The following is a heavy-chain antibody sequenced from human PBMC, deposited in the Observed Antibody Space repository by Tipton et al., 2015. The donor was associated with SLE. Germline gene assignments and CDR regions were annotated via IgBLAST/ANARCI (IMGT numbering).Heavy chain of an antibody. Sequence: TLSLTCAVSGGSFSGNYLNWIRQSPGKGLEWIGEINHSGGTNYNPSLKSRVTISLDTSKNQFSLKFTSVTAADTAVYYCARRGGDYLWYFDLWGRGTLVTVSS. V-gene: IGHV4-34*01. CDR3: ARRGGDYLWYFDL. CDR1: GGSFSGNY. J-gene: IGHJ2*01. D-gene: IGHD4-17*01. CDR2: INHSGGT.